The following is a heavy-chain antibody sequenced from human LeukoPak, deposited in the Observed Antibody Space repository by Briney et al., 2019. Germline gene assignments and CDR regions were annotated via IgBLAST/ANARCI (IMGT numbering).Heavy chain of an antibody. CDR3: ARDTSGKSGWHYFDY. Sequence: GGSLRLSCAASGFTFSSYWMHWVRQTPGKGLVWVSRINTDGSSTSYADSVKGRFTISRDNAQNSLYLQMNSLRAEDTAVYYCARDTSGKSGWHYFDYWGQGTLVTVSS. D-gene: IGHD6-19*01. J-gene: IGHJ4*02. V-gene: IGHV3-74*01. CDR1: GFTFSSYW. CDR2: INTDGSST.